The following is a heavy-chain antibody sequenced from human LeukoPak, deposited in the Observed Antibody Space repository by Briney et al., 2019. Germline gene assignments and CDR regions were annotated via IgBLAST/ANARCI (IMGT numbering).Heavy chain of an antibody. CDR3: ARDDTVTTKAFDY. CDR2: INHSGST. V-gene: IGHV4-34*01. D-gene: IGHD4-17*01. CDR1: GRSFSGYY. Sequence: SETLSLTCAVYGRSFSGYYWSWIRQPPGKGQEWIGEINHSGSTNYNPSLKSRVTISVDTSKNQFSLKLSSVTAADTAVYYCARDDTVTTKAFDYWGQGTLVTVSS. J-gene: IGHJ4*02.